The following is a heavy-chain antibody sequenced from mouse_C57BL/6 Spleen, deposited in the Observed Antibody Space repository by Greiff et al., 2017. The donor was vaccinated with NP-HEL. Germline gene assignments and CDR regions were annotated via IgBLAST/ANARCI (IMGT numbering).Heavy chain of an antibody. D-gene: IGHD1-1*01. CDR3: ARGPYYYGSSQYYFDY. J-gene: IGHJ2*01. CDR1: GYTFTSYW. CDR2: IYPGSGST. Sequence: QVHVKQPGAELVKPGASVKMSCKASGYTFTSYWITWVKQRPGQGLEWIGDIYPGSGSTNYNEKFKSKATLTVDTSSSTAYMQLSSLTSEDSAVYYRARGPYYYGSSQYYFDYWGQGTTLTVSS. V-gene: IGHV1-55*01.